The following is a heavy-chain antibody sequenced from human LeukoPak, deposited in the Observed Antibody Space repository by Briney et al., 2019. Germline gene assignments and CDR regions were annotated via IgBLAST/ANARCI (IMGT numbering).Heavy chain of an antibody. V-gene: IGHV1-18*01. CDR2: ISAYNGNT. J-gene: IGHJ4*02. Sequence: GASVKVSCKASGYTFTSYGISWVRRSPGQGLEWMGWISAYNGNTNYAQKLQGRVTMTTDTSTSTAYMELRSLRSDDAAVYYCGRDAEAWSGYFDYWGQGTLVTVSS. D-gene: IGHD3-3*01. CDR1: GYTFTSYG. CDR3: GRDAEAWSGYFDY.